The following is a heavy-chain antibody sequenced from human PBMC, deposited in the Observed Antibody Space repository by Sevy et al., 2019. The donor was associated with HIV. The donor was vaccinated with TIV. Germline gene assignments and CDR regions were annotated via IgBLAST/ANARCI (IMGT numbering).Heavy chain of an antibody. CDR1: GFIFSDYN. Sequence: GGSLRLSCAASGFIFSDYNMGWIRQAPGKGLEWVSYISSTSTYTKYADSVKGRFTISRDNAKSSLFLQMNSLRAEDTAVYYCARRPTSTGPPRFDYWGQGTLVTVSS. D-gene: IGHD2-8*02. V-gene: IGHV3-11*06. CDR2: ISSTSTYT. CDR3: ARRPTSTGPPRFDY. J-gene: IGHJ4*02.